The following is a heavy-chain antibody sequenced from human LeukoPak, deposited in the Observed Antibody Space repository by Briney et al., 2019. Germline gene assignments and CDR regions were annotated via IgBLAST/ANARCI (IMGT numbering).Heavy chain of an antibody. CDR3: AKKGRLYYDSGCYFGEYLQD. CDR2: ISSSGGST. J-gene: IGHJ1*01. D-gene: IGHD3-22*01. V-gene: IGHV3-23*01. Sequence: PGGSLRLSCAASGFTFSSYAMSWVRQAPGKGLEWVSAISSSGGSTYYADSVKGRFTISRDNSKNTLYLQMNSLRAEDTAVYYCAKKGRLYYDSGCYFGEYLQDRGQGTLVTVSS. CDR1: GFTFSSYA.